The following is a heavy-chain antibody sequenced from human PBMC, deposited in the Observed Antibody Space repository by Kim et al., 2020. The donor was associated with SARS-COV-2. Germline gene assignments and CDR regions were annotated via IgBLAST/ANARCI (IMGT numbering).Heavy chain of an antibody. CDR2: IFSNDDK. CDR1: AFSLSSAALG. J-gene: IGHJ5*02. CDR3: AHSHRVLAGGNLYYWFDL. V-gene: IGHV2-26*01. Sequence: SGPTLVNPTETLTLTCTVSAFSLSSAALGVNWIRQPPGKALEWLAHIFSNDDKSYSTSLRSRLTISKDTSKSQVVLTMTNMDPMDTATYYCAHSHRVLAGGNLYYWFDLWGQGTLVTVSS. D-gene: IGHD6-13*01.